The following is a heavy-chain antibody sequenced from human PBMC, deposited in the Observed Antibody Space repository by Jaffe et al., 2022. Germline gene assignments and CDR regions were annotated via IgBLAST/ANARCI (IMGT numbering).Heavy chain of an antibody. CDR2: IYYSGST. D-gene: IGHD3-9*01. CDR1: GGSISSYY. Sequence: QVQLQESGPGLVKPSETLSLTCTVSGGSISSYYWSWIRQPPGKGLEWIGYIYYSGSTNYNPSLKSRVTISVDTSKNQFSLKLSSVTAADTAVYYCAGYDILTGDPYFDYWGQGTLVTVSS. CDR3: AGYDILTGDPYFDY. J-gene: IGHJ4*02. V-gene: IGHV4-59*01.